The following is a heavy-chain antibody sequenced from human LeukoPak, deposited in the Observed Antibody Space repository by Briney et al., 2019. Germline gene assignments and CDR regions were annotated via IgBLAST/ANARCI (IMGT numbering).Heavy chain of an antibody. CDR2: ISWDGGST. Sequence: PGGSLRLSCAASGFTFDDYTMHWVRQAPGKGLEWVSLISWDGGSTYYADSVKGRFTISRDNSKNSLYLQMNSLRTEDTDLYYCAKDREYSSGWYGAFDYWGQGTLVTVSS. V-gene: IGHV3-43*01. D-gene: IGHD6-19*01. CDR1: GFTFDDYT. J-gene: IGHJ4*02. CDR3: AKDREYSSGWYGAFDY.